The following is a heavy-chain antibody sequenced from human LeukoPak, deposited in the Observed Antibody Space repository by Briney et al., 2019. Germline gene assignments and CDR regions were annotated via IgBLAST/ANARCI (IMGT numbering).Heavy chain of an antibody. CDR2: IYYSGST. CDR3: ARDRGFRGVSYYFDY. Sequence: SETLSLTCTVSGGSISSYYWSWIRQPPGKGLEWIGYIYYSGSTNYNPSLKSRVTISVDTSKNQFSLKLSSVTAADTAVYYCARDRGFRGVSYYFDYWGQGTLVTVSS. D-gene: IGHD3-16*01. V-gene: IGHV4-59*01. CDR1: GGSISSYY. J-gene: IGHJ4*02.